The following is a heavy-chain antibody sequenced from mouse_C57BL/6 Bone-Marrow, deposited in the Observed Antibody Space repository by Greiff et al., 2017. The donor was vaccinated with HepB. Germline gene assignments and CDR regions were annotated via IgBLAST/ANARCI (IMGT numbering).Heavy chain of an antibody. Sequence: QVQLKQPGAELVKPGASVKLSCKASGYTFTSYWMHWVKQRPGQGLEWIGMIHPNSGSTNYNEKFKSKATLTVDKSSSTAYMQLSSLTSEDSAVYYCATWGLLRSLYAMDYWGQGTSVTVSS. CDR1: GYTFTSYW. V-gene: IGHV1-64*01. D-gene: IGHD1-1*01. CDR2: IHPNSGST. J-gene: IGHJ4*01. CDR3: ATWGLLRSLYAMDY.